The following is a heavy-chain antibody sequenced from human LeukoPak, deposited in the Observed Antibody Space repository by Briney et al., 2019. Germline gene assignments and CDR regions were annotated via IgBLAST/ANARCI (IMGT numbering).Heavy chain of an antibody. D-gene: IGHD5-24*01. Sequence: ASVKVSCKASGGTFSSYAISWVRQAPGQGLEWMGGIIPIFGTANYAQKFQGRVTITTDESTSTAYMELSSLRSEDTAVYYCARSRDGYNHPYDFDYWGQGTLVTVSS. CDR2: IIPIFGTA. V-gene: IGHV1-69*05. CDR1: GGTFSSYA. J-gene: IGHJ4*02. CDR3: ARSRDGYNHPYDFDY.